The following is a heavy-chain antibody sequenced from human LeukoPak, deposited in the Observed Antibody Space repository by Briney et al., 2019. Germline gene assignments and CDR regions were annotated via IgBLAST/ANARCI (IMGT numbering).Heavy chain of an antibody. CDR1: GGTFSSYA. D-gene: IGHD1-26*01. J-gene: IGHJ4*02. V-gene: IGHV1-69*04. CDR3: ALFRVGSYYFDY. Sequence: GASVKVSCKASGGTFSSYAISWVRQAPGQGVEWMGRIIPILGIANYAQKFQGRVTITADKSTSTAYMELSSLRSEDTAVYYCALFRVGSYYFDYWGQGTLVTVSS. CDR2: IIPILGIA.